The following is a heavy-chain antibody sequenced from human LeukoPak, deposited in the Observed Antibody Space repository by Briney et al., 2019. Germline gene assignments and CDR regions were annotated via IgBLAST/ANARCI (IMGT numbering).Heavy chain of an antibody. D-gene: IGHD3-22*01. CDR1: GFTFSSYA. CDR2: IGGSGGRT. CDR3: AFRNFYYSGYYFQYYFDY. Sequence: GGSLRLSCAASGFTFSSYAMSWVRQAPGKGLEWVSGIGGSGGRTHYADSVKGRFTISRDNSKNMLYLQMNSLRAEDTAVYYCAFRNFYYSGYYFQYYFDYWGQGTLVTVSS. J-gene: IGHJ4*02. V-gene: IGHV3-23*01.